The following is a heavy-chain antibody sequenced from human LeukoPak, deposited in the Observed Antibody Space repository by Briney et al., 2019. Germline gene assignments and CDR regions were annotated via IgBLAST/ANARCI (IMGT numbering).Heavy chain of an antibody. CDR1: GFTLSSYG. J-gene: IGHJ5*02. CDR3: ARGRHPYCSGGSCYFGGYNWFDP. Sequence: PGGSLRLSCTVSGFTLSSYGMSWIRQAPGKGLEWVSSIEYSGGSAYYADSVKGRFTISRDDSKNTLYLQLSSLRAEDTAVYYCARGRHPYCSGGSCYFGGYNWFDPWGQGTLVTVSS. D-gene: IGHD2-15*01. V-gene: IGHV3-23*01. CDR2: IEYSGGSA.